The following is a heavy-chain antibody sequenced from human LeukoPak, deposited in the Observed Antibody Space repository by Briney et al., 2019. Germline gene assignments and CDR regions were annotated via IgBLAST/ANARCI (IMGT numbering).Heavy chain of an antibody. CDR2: ISWNSGSI. CDR3: AKGIAVAVIYGMDV. D-gene: IGHD6-19*01. V-gene: IGHV3-9*01. J-gene: IGHJ6*02. CDR1: GFTFDDYA. Sequence: PGGSLRLSCAASGFTFDDYAMHWVRQAPGKGLEWVSGISWNSGSIGYADSVKGRFTISRDNAKNSLYLQMNSLRAEDTALYYCAKGIAVAVIYGMDVWGQGTTVTVSS.